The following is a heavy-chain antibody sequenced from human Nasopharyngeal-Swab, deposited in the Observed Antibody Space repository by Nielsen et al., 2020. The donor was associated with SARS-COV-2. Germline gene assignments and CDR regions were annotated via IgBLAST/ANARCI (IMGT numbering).Heavy chain of an antibody. CDR1: GGSISSSNW. J-gene: IGHJ3*02. D-gene: IGHD1-26*01. V-gene: IGHV4-4*02. CDR3: ARDVVGATTTDAFDI. CDR2: FYHSGST. Sequence: SETLSLTCAVSGGSISSSNWWSWVRQPPGKGLEWIGEFYHSGSTNYNPSLKSRVTISVDESKNQFSLKLSSVTAADTAVYFCARDVVGATTTDAFDIWGQGTMVTVSS.